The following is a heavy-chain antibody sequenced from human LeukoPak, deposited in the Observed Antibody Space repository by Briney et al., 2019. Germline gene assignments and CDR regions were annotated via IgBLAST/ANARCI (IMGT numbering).Heavy chain of an antibody. V-gene: IGHV4-34*01. Sequence: SETLSLTCTVYGGSFSGYYWHWIRQPPGKGLEWIGGINHSGSTNYNPSLKSRVTISLDTSKNQFSLQLSSVTAADTAVYYCARISGSYSSYWGQGTLVTVSS. J-gene: IGHJ4*02. D-gene: IGHD1-26*01. CDR2: INHSGST. CDR3: ARISGSYSSY. CDR1: GGSFSGYY.